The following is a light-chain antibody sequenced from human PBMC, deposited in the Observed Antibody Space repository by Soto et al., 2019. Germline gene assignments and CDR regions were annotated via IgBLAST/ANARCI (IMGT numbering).Light chain of an antibody. CDR3: QTWGTGINGV. CDR2: LNSDGSH. CDR1: SGHSSYA. V-gene: IGLV4-69*01. Sequence: QLVLTQSPSASASLGASVKLTCTLSSGHSSYAIAWHQQQPEKGPRYLMNLNSDGSHTKGDGIPDRFSGSSSGAERYLTISSLQSEDEADYYCQTWGTGINGVFGGGTKVTVL. J-gene: IGLJ3*02.